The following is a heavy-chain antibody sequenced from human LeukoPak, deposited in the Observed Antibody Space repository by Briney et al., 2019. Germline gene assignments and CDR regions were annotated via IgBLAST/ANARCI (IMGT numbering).Heavy chain of an antibody. CDR2: ISVSGGST. CDR1: GFTFSSYA. V-gene: IGHV3-23*01. Sequence: GGSLRLSCAASGFTFSSYAMSWVRQAPGKGLEWVSAISVSGGSTYYADSVKGRFTISRDNSKNTLYLQMNSLRAEDTAVYYCATYGDYSRNEYFRHWGQGTLVSVCS. J-gene: IGHJ1*01. CDR3: ATYGDYSRNEYFRH. D-gene: IGHD4-17*01.